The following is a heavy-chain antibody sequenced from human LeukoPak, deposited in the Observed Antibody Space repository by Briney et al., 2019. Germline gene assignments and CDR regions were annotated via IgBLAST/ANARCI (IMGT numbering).Heavy chain of an antibody. J-gene: IGHJ4*02. CDR2: IYYSGRT. CDR1: GGSISGYY. V-gene: IGHV4-59*01. D-gene: IGHD6-19*01. CDR3: ARLGSGWYYLDY. Sequence: SETLSLTCTVSGGSISGYYWNWIRQPPGKGLEWIGYIYYSGRTNYNPSLKSRVTISVDTSKNQFSLNLTSVTAADTAVYYCARLGSGWYYLDYWGQGTLVTVSS.